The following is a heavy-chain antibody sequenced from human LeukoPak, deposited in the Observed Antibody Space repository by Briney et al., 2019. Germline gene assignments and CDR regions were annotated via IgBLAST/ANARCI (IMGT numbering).Heavy chain of an antibody. V-gene: IGHV3-23*01. Sequence: GGSLRLSCAASGFTFSSYVVSWVRQAPGKGLEWVSGITGSGGGTYYADSVKGRFTISRDSSSSTLFLQMKSLRAEDTATYYCARAVAAGRNGIDYWGQGILVTVSS. D-gene: IGHD6-19*01. CDR3: ARAVAAGRNGIDY. J-gene: IGHJ4*02. CDR1: GFTFSSYV. CDR2: ITGSGGGT.